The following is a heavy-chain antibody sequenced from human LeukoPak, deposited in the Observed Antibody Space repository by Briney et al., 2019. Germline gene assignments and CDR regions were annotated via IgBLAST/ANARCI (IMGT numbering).Heavy chain of an antibody. Sequence: GASVKVSCKASGYTFTSYDINWVRQATGQGLEWMGWMNPNSGNTGYAQKFQGRVTMTRNTSISTAYMELSSLRSEDTAVYYCARSMERTAIFGVANHLRNWFDPWGQGTLVTVSS. CDR1: GYTFTSYD. D-gene: IGHD3-3*01. J-gene: IGHJ5*02. V-gene: IGHV1-8*01. CDR3: ARSMERTAIFGVANHLRNWFDP. CDR2: MNPNSGNT.